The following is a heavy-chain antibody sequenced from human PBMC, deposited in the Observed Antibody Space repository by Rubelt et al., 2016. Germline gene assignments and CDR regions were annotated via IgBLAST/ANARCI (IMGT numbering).Heavy chain of an antibody. V-gene: IGHV1-3*01. J-gene: IGHJ4*02. CDR1: GYSFPIYA. D-gene: IGHD5-24*01. CDR2: INAGYRNT. Sequence: QVQLVQSGAEVKKPGASVNISCKASGYSFPIYAMHWVRQAPGQKLEWMRWINAGYRNTEYSQKFQGRVTITADKSTSTAYMELSSLRSEDTAIYYCAAGEGYNYIDDYWGQGTLVTVSS. CDR3: AAGEGYNYIDDY.